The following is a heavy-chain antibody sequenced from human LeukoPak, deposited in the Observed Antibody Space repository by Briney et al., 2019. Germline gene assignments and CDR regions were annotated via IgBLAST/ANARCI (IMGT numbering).Heavy chain of an antibody. CDR2: ISDSGGST. Sequence: GGSLRLSCAASGFTVSSDYMSWVRQAPGKGLEWVAGISDSGGSTNYADSVKGRFTISRDNPKNTLYLQMNSLRAEDTAVYFCARRGVVIRVILVGFHKEAFYFDSWGQGALVTVSS. J-gene: IGHJ4*02. CDR3: ARRGVVIRVILVGFHKEAFYFDS. D-gene: IGHD3-22*01. V-gene: IGHV3-53*01. CDR1: GFTVSSDY.